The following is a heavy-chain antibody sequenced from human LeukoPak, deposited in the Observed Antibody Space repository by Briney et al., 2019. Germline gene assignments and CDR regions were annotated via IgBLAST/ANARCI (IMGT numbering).Heavy chain of an antibody. CDR2: ISGSGGST. CDR1: GFTFSSYA. J-gene: IGHJ3*02. V-gene: IGHV3-23*01. D-gene: IGHD2-2*01. Sequence: GGSLRLSCAASGFTFSSYAVSWVRQAPGKGLEWVSAISGSGGSTYYADSVKGRFTISRDNSKNTLYLQMNSLRAEDTAVYYCAEGADIVVVPAAPAAFDIWGQGTMVTVSS. CDR3: AEGADIVVVPAAPAAFDI.